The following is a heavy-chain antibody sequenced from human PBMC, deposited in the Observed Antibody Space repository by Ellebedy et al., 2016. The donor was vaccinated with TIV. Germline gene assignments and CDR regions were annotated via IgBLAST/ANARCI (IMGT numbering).Heavy chain of an antibody. Sequence: SETLSLTXAVYCGSFSGYYWSCLRQPPGKGLAWIGKINHSGSTNYNPSLKSRVTISVDTSKNQFSLELSSVTAADTAVYYCARGRWLVRFFDYWGRGTLVTVSS. CDR1: CGSFSGYY. CDR2: INHSGST. V-gene: IGHV4-34*01. J-gene: IGHJ4*02. CDR3: ARGRWLVRFFDY. D-gene: IGHD6-19*01.